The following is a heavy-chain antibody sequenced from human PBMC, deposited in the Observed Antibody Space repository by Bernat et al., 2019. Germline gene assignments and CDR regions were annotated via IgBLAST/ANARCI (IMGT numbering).Heavy chain of an antibody. CDR2: IYYSGST. V-gene: IGHV4-61*01. Sequence: QVQLQESGPGLVKPSETLSLTCTVSGGSVSSGSYYWSWIRQPPGKGLEWIGYIYYSGSTNYNPSLKSRVTISVDTSKNQFSLMLSSVTAADTAVYYCAAYSGYDFLDYWGQGTLVTVSS. J-gene: IGHJ4*02. CDR1: GGSVSSGSYY. CDR3: AAYSGYDFLDY. D-gene: IGHD5-12*01.